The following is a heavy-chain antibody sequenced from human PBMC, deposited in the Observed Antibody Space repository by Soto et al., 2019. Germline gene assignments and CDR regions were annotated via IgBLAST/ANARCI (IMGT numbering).Heavy chain of an antibody. CDR2: TSSSGSTI. Sequence: GGSLRPSSVASGFTFSDYDRSWIRQAPGKELEWVSYTSSSGSTIYYADSVKGRFTISRDNAKNSLYLHMNSLRDEDTAIYYCVRDHDFALDTWGQGTLVTVSS. D-gene: IGHD2-21*02. CDR3: VRDHDFALDT. V-gene: IGHV3-11*04. J-gene: IGHJ5*02. CDR1: GFTFSDYD.